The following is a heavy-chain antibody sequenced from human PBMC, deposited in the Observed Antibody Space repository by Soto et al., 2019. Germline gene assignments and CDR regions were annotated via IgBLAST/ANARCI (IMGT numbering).Heavy chain of an antibody. Sequence: QVQLVESGGGVVQPGRSLRLSCAASGFTFRGHGMHWVRQAPGKGLEWVAVVWHDGSKEYYADSVKGRFTISRDNSKNTLYLQMNSVRAEDTAVYSCAGGRGGDYGGNSGYYDYWGQGTLVTVSS. CDR3: AGGRGGDYGGNSGYYDY. CDR1: GFTFRGHG. J-gene: IGHJ4*02. D-gene: IGHD4-17*01. V-gene: IGHV3-33*01. CDR2: VWHDGSKE.